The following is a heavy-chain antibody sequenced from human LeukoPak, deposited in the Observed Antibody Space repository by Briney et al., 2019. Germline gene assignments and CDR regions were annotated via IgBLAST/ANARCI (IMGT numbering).Heavy chain of an antibody. CDR2: ISYDGSNK. J-gene: IGHJ4*02. CDR3: ARDRDWNYGRQYFDY. CDR1: GFTFSSYA. V-gene: IGHV3-30-3*01. D-gene: IGHD1-7*01. Sequence: GGSLRLSCAASGFTFSSYAMHWVRQAPGKGLEWVAVISYDGSNKYYADSVKGRFTISRDNSKNTLYLQMNSLRAEDTAVYYCARDRDWNYGRQYFDYWGQGTLVTVSS.